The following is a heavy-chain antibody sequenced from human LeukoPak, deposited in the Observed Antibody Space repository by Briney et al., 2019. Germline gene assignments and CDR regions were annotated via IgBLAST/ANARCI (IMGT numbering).Heavy chain of an antibody. Sequence: SETLSLTCAVYGGSFSGYYWSWIRQPPGKGLEWIGEIDHSGSTNYNPSLKSRVTISVDTSKNQFSLKLSSVTAADTAVYYCARAYDYVWGSYRTAEYFQHWGQGTLVTVSS. D-gene: IGHD3-16*02. CDR2: IDHSGST. CDR1: GGSFSGYY. J-gene: IGHJ1*01. V-gene: IGHV4-34*01. CDR3: ARAYDYVWGSYRTAEYFQH.